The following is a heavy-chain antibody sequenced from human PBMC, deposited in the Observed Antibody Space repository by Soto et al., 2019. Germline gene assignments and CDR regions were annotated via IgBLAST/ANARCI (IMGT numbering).Heavy chain of an antibody. V-gene: IGHV5-51*01. CDR2: IYPSDSNT. Sequence: PGESLKISCKGSGYSFASYWIVWVRQMPGKGLEWLGIIYPSDSNTKYNPALQGQVTLSADKSTNTAYLQWSSLRAWGAGESLKISCKGSGYRLSTWHNFTSYW. CDR3: ISCKGSGYRLSTWHNFTSYW. CDR1: GYSFASYW. J-gene: IGHJ2*01. D-gene: IGHD5-12*01.